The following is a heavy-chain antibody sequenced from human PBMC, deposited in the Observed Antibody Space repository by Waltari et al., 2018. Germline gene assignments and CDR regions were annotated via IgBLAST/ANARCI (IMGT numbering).Heavy chain of an antibody. CDR2: IYYDCTA. V-gene: IGHV4-39*07. J-gene: IGHJ4*02. CDR1: GGSISGRVYY. D-gene: IGHD4-17*01. CDR3: VRDRGLRTFFDH. Sequence: QVQLQESGPGLVKPSATLSVTCSVSGGSISGRVYYWGWIRQPPGKGLEYIGIIYYDCTAFYNPSLKTPVTISVDTSYNQFSLKMKSVTAADTAMYFCVRDRGLRTFFDHWGQGTLVTVSS.